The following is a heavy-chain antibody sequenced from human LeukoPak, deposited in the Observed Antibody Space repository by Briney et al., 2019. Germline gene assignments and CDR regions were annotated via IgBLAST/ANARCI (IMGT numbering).Heavy chain of an antibody. CDR2: TNPDGSTT. V-gene: IGHV3-74*03. D-gene: IGHD3-10*01. CDR1: GFTFSGYW. CDR3: ARGTPRGGRYYFDY. Sequence: GGSLRLSCAASGFTFSGYWMHWVRQAPGKGLVWVSRTNPDGSTTTYADSVKGRFTISRDNAKNTLYLQMNSLRAEDTALYYCARGTPRGGRYYFDYWGQGALVTVSS. J-gene: IGHJ4*02.